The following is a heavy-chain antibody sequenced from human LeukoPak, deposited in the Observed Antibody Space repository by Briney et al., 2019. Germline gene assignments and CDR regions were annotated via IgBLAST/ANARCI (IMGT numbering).Heavy chain of an antibody. J-gene: IGHJ4*02. CDR1: GYTFTSYY. V-gene: IGHV1-46*01. CDR3: ARDATGYDFWSRSPREYYFDY. CDR2: INPSGGST. D-gene: IGHD3-3*01. Sequence: ASVKVSCKASGYTFTSYYMHWVRQAPGQGLEWMGIINPSGGSTSYAQKFQGRVTMTRDMSTSTVYMELSSLRSEDTAVYYCARDATGYDFWSRSPREYYFDYWGQGTLVTVSS.